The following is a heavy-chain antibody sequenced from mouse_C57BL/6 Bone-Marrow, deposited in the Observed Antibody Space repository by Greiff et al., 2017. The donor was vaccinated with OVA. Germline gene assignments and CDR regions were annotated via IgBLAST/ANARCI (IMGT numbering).Heavy chain of an antibody. CDR3: ARPHYYGSSWFGY. Sequence: EVKLVESGGGLVKPGGSLKLSCAASGFTFSDYGMHWVRQAPEKGLEWVAYISSGSSTIYYADTVKGRFTISRDNAKNTLFLQMTRLRSEDTAMYYCARPHYYGSSWFGYWGQGTLVTVSA. J-gene: IGHJ3*01. D-gene: IGHD1-1*01. V-gene: IGHV5-17*01. CDR2: ISSGSSTI. CDR1: GFTFSDYG.